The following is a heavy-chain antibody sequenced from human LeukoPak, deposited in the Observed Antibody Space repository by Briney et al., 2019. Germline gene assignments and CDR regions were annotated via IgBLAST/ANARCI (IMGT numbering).Heavy chain of an antibody. CDR1: GGSFSGYY. CDR3: ARSPEAIIVVPAAPSLDY. J-gene: IGHJ4*02. Sequence: SETLSLTCAVYGGSFSGYYWSWIRQPPGKGLEWIGEINHSGSTNYNPSLKSRVTISVDTSKNQFSLKLSSVTAADTAVYYCARSPEAIIVVPAAPSLDYWGQGTLVTVSS. CDR2: INHSGST. D-gene: IGHD2-2*01. V-gene: IGHV4-34*01.